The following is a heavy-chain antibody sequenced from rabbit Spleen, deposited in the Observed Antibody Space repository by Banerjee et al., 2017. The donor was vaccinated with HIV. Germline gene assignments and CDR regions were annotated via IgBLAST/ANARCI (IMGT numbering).Heavy chain of an antibody. V-gene: IGHV1S43*01. CDR3: ARDLAGVIGWNFGW. CDR1: GFSFSDRDV. CDR2: IYTSSGNT. J-gene: IGHJ2*01. D-gene: IGHD4-1*01. Sequence: QEQLEESGGGLVRPEGSLTLTCKASGFSFSDRDVMCWVRQAPGKGLELIACIYTSSGNTWYASWVHGRFTISRNTSLNTVDLKITSLTAADTATYFCARDLAGVIGWNFGWRGPGTLVTVS.